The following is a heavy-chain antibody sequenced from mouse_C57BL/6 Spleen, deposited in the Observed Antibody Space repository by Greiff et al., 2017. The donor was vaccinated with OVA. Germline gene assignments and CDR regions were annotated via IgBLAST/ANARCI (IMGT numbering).Heavy chain of an antibody. Sequence: QVQLQQSGAELVKPGASVTMSCKASGYTFTSYWITWVKQRPGQGLEWIGDIYPGSGSTNYNEKFKSKATLTVDTSSSTAYMQLSSLTSEDSAVYYCAREGLRRDMDYWGQGTSVTVSS. J-gene: IGHJ4*01. CDR3: AREGLRRDMDY. D-gene: IGHD2-4*01. CDR2: IYPGSGST. CDR1: GYTFTSYW. V-gene: IGHV1-55*01.